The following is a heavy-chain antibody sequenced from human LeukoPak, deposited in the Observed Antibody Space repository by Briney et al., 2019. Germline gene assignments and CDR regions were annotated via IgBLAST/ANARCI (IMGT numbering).Heavy chain of an antibody. CDR1: GYTLTELS. V-gene: IGHV1-24*01. J-gene: IGHJ3*02. CDR3: ATDRRGYGYAFDI. D-gene: IGHD5-12*01. Sequence: GASVTVSCKVSGYTLTELSMHWVRQAPGKELEWMGGFDPEDGETIYSQKFQGRVTMTEDTSTDTAYMELMSLRSEDTAVYYCATDRRGYGYAFDIWGQGTMVTVSP. CDR2: FDPEDGET.